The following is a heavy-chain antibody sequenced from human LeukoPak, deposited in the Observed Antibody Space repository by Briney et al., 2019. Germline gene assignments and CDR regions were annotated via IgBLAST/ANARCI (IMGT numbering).Heavy chain of an antibody. D-gene: IGHD5-24*01. V-gene: IGHV3-23*01. CDR3: AKSPLQLYTFDC. J-gene: IGHJ4*02. CDR1: GFTFRNYG. Sequence: GGSLRLSCAASGFTFRNYGMSWVRQAPLKGLEWVSAISGSGGSTYYADSVKGRFTISRDNSKNTLYLQMNSLRAEDTAVYYCAKSPLQLYTFDCWGQGTLVTVSS. CDR2: ISGSGGST.